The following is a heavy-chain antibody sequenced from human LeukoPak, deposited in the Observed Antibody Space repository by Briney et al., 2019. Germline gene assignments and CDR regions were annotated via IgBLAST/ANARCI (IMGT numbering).Heavy chain of an antibody. Sequence: ASVKVSCKASGYTFTGYYMHWVRQATGQGLEWMGWINPNSGGTNYAQKFQGRVTMTRDTSISTAYMEPSRLRSDDTAVYYCARLRGYCSGGSCYSSRYNWFDPWGQGTLVTVSS. CDR1: GYTFTGYY. CDR3: ARLRGYCSGGSCYSSRYNWFDP. D-gene: IGHD2-15*01. V-gene: IGHV1-2*02. CDR2: INPNSGGT. J-gene: IGHJ5*02.